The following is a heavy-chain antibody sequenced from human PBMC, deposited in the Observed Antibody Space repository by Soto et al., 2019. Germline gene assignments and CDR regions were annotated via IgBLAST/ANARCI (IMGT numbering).Heavy chain of an antibody. CDR1: GYTFTGYY. V-gene: IGHV1-2*04. J-gene: IGHJ5*02. Sequence: ASVKVSCKASGYTFTGYYIHWVRQAPGQGLEWMGWINPNSGGTNYAQKFQGWVTMTRDTSISTAYMELSRLRSDDTAVYYCARGMVPSSFSWFDPWGQGTLVTVSS. CDR2: INPNSGGT. CDR3: ARGMVPSSFSWFDP. D-gene: IGHD2-2*01.